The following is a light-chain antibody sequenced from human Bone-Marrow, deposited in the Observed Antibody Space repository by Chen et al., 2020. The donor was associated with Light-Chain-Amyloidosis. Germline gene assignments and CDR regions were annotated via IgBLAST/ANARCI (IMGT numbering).Light chain of an antibody. V-gene: IGLV1-44*01. Sequence: QSVLTQPPSKSGTPGQSVTISCSGSSSNIGRNTVSWYQQLPGAAPKLLIYSNNQRPSGVPDRFSGSKSGTSASLAISGLQSGDEADYYCATWDDTLSGPVFGGGTKVTVL. CDR1: SSNIGRNT. J-gene: IGLJ2*01. CDR2: SNN. CDR3: ATWDDTLSGPV.